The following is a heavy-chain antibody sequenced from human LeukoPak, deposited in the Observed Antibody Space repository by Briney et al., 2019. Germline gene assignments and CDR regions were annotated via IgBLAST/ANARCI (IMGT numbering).Heavy chain of an antibody. CDR1: GHSFSSNSAA. CDR3: ARDEYGDYYGMDV. V-gene: IGHV6-1*01. Sequence: SQTLSLTCAISGHSFSSNSAAWNWIRQSPSRGLEWLGRTYYRSKWYNDYAVSVKSRISINPDTSKNQSSLQLNSVTPGDTAVYYCARDEYGDYYGMDVWGQGTTVTVSS. J-gene: IGHJ6*02. CDR2: TYYRSKWYN. D-gene: IGHD4-17*01.